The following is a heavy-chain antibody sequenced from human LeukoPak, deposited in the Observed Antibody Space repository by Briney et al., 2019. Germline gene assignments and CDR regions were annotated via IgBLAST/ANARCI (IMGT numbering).Heavy chain of an antibody. D-gene: IGHD1-26*01. CDR1: GFTFSSYW. CDR3: ARASTGDGSYPTGFDY. CDR2: IKQDGSEK. Sequence: GGSLRLSCAASGFTFSSYWMSWVRQAPGKGLEWVANIKQDGSEKYYVDSVKGRFTISRDNAKNSLYLQMNSLRAEDTAVYYCARASTGDGSYPTGFDYWGQGTLVTVSS. V-gene: IGHV3-7*01. J-gene: IGHJ4*02.